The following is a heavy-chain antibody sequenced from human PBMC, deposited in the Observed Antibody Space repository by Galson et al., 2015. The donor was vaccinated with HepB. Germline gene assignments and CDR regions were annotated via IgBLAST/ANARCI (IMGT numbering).Heavy chain of an antibody. Sequence: SLRLSCAASGFTFSNYAMSWVRQAPGKGLEWVSALSSSGANTYYADSVKGRFTISRDNSRNTLYLQMNSLRAEDTAVYYCAKQGMNFGDSVIDYWGQGTLVTVSS. CDR1: GFTFSNYA. CDR3: AKQGMNFGDSVIDY. D-gene: IGHD4-17*01. V-gene: IGHV3-23*01. J-gene: IGHJ4*02. CDR2: LSSSGANT.